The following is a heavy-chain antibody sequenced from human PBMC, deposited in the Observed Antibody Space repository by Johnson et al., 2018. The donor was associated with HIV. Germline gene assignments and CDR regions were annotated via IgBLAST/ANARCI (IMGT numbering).Heavy chain of an antibody. CDR3: AKGGYSGSYFGFDI. Sequence: VQLVESGGGVVRPGGSLRLSCAASGFTFDDYGMSWVRQAPGKGLEWVSYISSSGSTIYYADSVKGRFTISRDNSKNSLYLQMNSLRAEDTALYYCAKGGYSGSYFGFDIWGQGTLVTVSS. V-gene: IGHV3-43*02. CDR1: GFTFDDYG. CDR2: ISSSGSTI. J-gene: IGHJ3*02. D-gene: IGHD1-26*01.